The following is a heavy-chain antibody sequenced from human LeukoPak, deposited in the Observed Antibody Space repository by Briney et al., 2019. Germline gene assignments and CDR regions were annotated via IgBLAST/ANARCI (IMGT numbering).Heavy chain of an antibody. CDR3: ARDMWGTFDY. CDR2: INSDGSNT. CDR1: GFTFSSYW. D-gene: IGHD7-27*01. J-gene: IGHJ4*02. Sequence: GESLRLSCAASGFTFSSYWMHWVRQAPGKRLVWVSRINSDGSNTTYADSVKGRFTISRDNAENTLYLQMSSLRAEDTAVYYCARDMWGTFDYWGQGALVTVSS. V-gene: IGHV3-74*01.